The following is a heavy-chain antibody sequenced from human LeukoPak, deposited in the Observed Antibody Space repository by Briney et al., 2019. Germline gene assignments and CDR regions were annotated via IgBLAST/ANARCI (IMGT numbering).Heavy chain of an antibody. CDR1: GFTFSISA. CDR3: ARDLPYYYYMDV. V-gene: IGHV3-23*01. J-gene: IGHJ6*03. Sequence: GGSLRLSCAASGFTFSISAMSWVRQAPGKGLEWVSGISDSGGSTFYADSVKGRFTISRDNSKNTLYLQMNSLRAEDTALYYCARDLPYYYYMDVWGKGTTVTVSS. CDR2: ISDSGGST.